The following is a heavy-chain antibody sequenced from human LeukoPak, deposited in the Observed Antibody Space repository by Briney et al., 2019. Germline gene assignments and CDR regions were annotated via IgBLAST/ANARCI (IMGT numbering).Heavy chain of an antibody. J-gene: IGHJ3*02. CDR2: ISDSGGST. CDR1: GFTFSSYA. V-gene: IGHV3-23*01. D-gene: IGHD5-18*01. Sequence: GGSLRLSCAASGFTFSSYAMSWVRQAPGKGLEWVSAISDSGGSTYYADSVKGRITISRDNSKNTLYLQMNSVRAEDTGVYYCAKAFSRYSLGAFDIWGQGTMVTVSS. CDR3: AKAFSRYSLGAFDI.